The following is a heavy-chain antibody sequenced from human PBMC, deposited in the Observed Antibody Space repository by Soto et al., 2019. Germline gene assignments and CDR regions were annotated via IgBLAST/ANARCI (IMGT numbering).Heavy chain of an antibody. CDR3: ARPYGGKIGDALGL. V-gene: IGHV3-23*01. D-gene: IGHD4-17*01. CDR2: ISDAAGSA. Sequence: PGGSLRLSSVASGLTFSSYAMSWVRQVPGKGLEWVSTISDAAGSAYYVDSVKGRFTISRDNSKKTLYLQMNSLRAEDSAVYYCARPYGGKIGDALGLWGEGTMVTVSS. J-gene: IGHJ3*01. CDR1: GLTFSSYA.